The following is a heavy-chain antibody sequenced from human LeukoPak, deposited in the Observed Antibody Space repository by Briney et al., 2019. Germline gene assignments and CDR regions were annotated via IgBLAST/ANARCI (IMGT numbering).Heavy chain of an antibody. J-gene: IGHJ1*01. D-gene: IGHD1-1*01. CDR2: ISGSGGST. Sequence: GGSLRLSCAASGFTFSSYGMSWVRQAPGKGLEWVSAISGSGGSTYYADSVKGRFTISRDNSKNTLFLQMNSLRPEDTAVYYCAGNAGYFQHWGQGSLVTVSS. V-gene: IGHV3-23*01. CDR1: GFTFSSYG. CDR3: AGNAGYFQH.